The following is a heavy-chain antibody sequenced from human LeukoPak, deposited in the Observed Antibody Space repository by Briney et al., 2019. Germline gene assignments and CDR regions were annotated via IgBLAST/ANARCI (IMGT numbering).Heavy chain of an antibody. Sequence: GESLKSSCKGSGFSVTTYWIVWVRQMPGQGLEWMGIIYPSDSDTRYSPSFQGQVTISADKSITTAYLQWSSLKASDTAMYYCARRAADAFDIWGQGTMVTVSS. V-gene: IGHV5-51*01. CDR1: GFSVTTYW. J-gene: IGHJ3*02. CDR3: ARRAADAFDI. CDR2: IYPSDSDT.